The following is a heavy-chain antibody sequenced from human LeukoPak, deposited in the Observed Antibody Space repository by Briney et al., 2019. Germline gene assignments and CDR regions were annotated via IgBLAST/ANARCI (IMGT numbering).Heavy chain of an antibody. CDR3: VKASWNWISYYGMDV. D-gene: IGHD1-1*01. V-gene: IGHV3-64D*06. CDR1: GFTFSSYA. CDR2: ISSNGGST. Sequence: GGSLRLSYSASGFTFSSYAMHWVRQAPGKGLEYVSAISSNGGSTYYADSVKGRFTISRDNSKNTLYLQMSSLRAEDTAVYYCVKASWNWISYYGMDVWGQGTTVTVSS. J-gene: IGHJ6*02.